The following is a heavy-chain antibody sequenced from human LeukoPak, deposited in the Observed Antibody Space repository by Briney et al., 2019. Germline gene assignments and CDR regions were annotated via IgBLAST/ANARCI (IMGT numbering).Heavy chain of an antibody. CDR2: ISYDGSNK. Sequence: GGSLRLSCAASGFTFSSYAMHWVRQAPGKGLEWVAVISYDGSNKYYADSVKGRFTISRDNAKNSLYLQMNSLRAEDTALYYCAKDHGSGWFGNYYYGMDVWGQGTTVTVSS. CDR1: GFTFSSYA. V-gene: IGHV3-30-3*01. J-gene: IGHJ6*02. CDR3: AKDHGSGWFGNYYYGMDV. D-gene: IGHD6-19*01.